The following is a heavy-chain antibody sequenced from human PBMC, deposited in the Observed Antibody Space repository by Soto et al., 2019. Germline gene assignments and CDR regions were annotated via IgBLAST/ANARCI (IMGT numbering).Heavy chain of an antibody. CDR1: GGSISSGGYY. V-gene: IGHV4-31*03. CDR2: IYYSGST. J-gene: IGHJ5*02. CDR3: ARDRDPGWFGESSPFDP. D-gene: IGHD3-10*01. Sequence: SETLSLTCTVSGGSISSGGYYWSWIRQHPGKGLEWIGYIYYSGSTYYNPSLKSRVTISVDTSKNQFSLKLSSVTAADTAVYYCARDRDPGWFGESSPFDPWGQGTLVTVSS.